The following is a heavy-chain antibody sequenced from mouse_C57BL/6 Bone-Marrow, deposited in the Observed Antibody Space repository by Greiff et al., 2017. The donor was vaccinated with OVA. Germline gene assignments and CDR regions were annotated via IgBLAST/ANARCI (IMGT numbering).Heavy chain of an antibody. CDR3: VSHSTTVAYYAMDY. CDR1: GFTFNTYA. V-gene: IGHV10-3*01. D-gene: IGHD1-1*01. Sequence: EVQVVESGGGLVQPKGSLKLSCAASGFTFNTYAMHWVRQAPGKGLEWVARIRSKSSNYATYYADSVKDRFTISRDDSQSMLYLQMNNLKTEDTAMYYCVSHSTTVAYYAMDYWGQGTSVTVSS. J-gene: IGHJ4*01. CDR2: IRSKSSNYAT.